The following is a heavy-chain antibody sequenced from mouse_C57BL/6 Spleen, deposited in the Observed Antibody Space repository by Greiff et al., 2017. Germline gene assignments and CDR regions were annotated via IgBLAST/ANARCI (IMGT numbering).Heavy chain of an antibody. Sequence: QVQLQQPGAELVRPGTSVKLSCKASGYTFTSYWMHWVKQRPGQGLEWIGVIDPSDSYTNYNQKFKGKATLTVDTSSSTASMQLSSLTSEDSAVYYCARFDDGYGVYFDYWGQGTTLTVSS. CDR1: GYTFTSYW. CDR2: IDPSDSYT. V-gene: IGHV1-59*01. D-gene: IGHD2-3*01. CDR3: ARFDDGYGVYFDY. J-gene: IGHJ2*01.